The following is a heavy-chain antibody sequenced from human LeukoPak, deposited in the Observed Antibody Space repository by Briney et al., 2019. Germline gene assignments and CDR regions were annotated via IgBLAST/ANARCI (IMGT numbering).Heavy chain of an antibody. CDR3: AKGTYRASVGYFDY. V-gene: IGHV3-30*18. J-gene: IGHJ4*02. D-gene: IGHD5-12*01. CDR2: ISYDGTNK. CDR1: GFTFRNYG. Sequence: PGGSLRLSCAASGFTFRNYGVHWVRQAPGKGLEWVALISYDGTNKYDADSVKGRFTISRDNSQSTLFLQMNSLRAEDTAVYYCAKGTYRASVGYFDYWGQGTLVTVSS.